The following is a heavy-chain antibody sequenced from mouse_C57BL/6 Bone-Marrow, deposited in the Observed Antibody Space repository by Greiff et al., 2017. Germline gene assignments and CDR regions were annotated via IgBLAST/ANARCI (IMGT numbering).Heavy chain of an antibody. CDR1: GYTFTDYY. D-gene: IGHD1-1*01. J-gene: IGHJ2*01. CDR3: ARTITTVVGGYFDY. CDR2: IFPGSGST. Sequence: VQLVESGPELVKPGASVKISCKASGYTFTDYYLNWVKQRPGQGLEWIGWIFPGSGSTYYNEKFKGKATLTVDKSSSTAYMLLSSLTSEDSAVYFCARTITTVVGGYFDYWGQGTTLTVSS. V-gene: IGHV1-75*01.